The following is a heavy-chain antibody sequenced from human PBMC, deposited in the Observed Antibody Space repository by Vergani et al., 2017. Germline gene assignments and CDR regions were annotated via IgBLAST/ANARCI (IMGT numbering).Heavy chain of an antibody. D-gene: IGHD6-19*01. Sequence: QVQLQQWGAGLLKPSETLSLTCAVYGGSFSGYYWSWIRQPPRKGLEWIGEINHSGSTNYNPSRKSRVTISVDTSKNQFSLKLRSVTAADTAVYYCARWSLAVAVGHDYWGQGTLVTVSS. CDR2: INHSGST. J-gene: IGHJ4*02. V-gene: IGHV4-34*01. CDR3: ARWSLAVAVGHDY. CDR1: GGSFSGYY.